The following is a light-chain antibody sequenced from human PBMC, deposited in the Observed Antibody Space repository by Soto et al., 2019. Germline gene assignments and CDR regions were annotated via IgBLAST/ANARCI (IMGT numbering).Light chain of an antibody. CDR1: SDNY. CDR2: GVT. V-gene: IGLV2-14*01. CDR3: SSYTNSRTLL. J-gene: IGLJ1*01. Sequence: QSALTQPASVSGSPGQSITISGTGTSDNYVSWYQQHPGKVPKLMIYGVTNRPSGVSDRFSGSKSGNTASLTISGLQTEDEADYYYSSYTNSRTLLFGAGTKLTVL.